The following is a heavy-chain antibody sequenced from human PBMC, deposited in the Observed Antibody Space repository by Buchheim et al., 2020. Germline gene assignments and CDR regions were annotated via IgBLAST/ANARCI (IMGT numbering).Heavy chain of an antibody. V-gene: IGHV1-46*03. CDR1: GYTFINYY. Sequence: QVQLVQSGAEVKKPGASVKISCKTSGYTFINYYIHWVRRAPGQGLEWMGIINPNGGSTTYAQNFQDRITMTRDTSTSTVYMEVSSLTSEDTAIYYCARQGGNWNDIKNWFDPWGQGTL. J-gene: IGHJ5*02. CDR3: ARQGGNWNDIKNWFDP. D-gene: IGHD1-1*01. CDR2: INPNGGST.